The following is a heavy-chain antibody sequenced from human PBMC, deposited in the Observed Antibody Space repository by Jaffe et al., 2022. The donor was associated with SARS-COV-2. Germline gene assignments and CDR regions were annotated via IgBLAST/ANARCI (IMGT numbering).Heavy chain of an antibody. V-gene: IGHV4-34*01. CDR3: ARGPPYYGSGSFGY. CDR2: INHSGST. Sequence: QVQLQQWGAGLLKPSETLSLTCAVYGGSFSGYYWSWIRQPPGKGLEWIGEINHSGSTNYNPSLKSRVTISVDTSKNQFSLKLSSVTAADTAVYYCARGPPYYGSGSFGYWGQGTLVTVSS. J-gene: IGHJ4*02. D-gene: IGHD3-10*01. CDR1: GGSFSGYY.